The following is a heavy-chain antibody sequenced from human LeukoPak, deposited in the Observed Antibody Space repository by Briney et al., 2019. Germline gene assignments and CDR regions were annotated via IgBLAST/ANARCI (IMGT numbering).Heavy chain of an antibody. CDR3: ARFNLYYDILTGLDP. CDR2: VFYNGAT. CDR1: GGSISSSIYY. D-gene: IGHD3-9*01. J-gene: IGHJ5*02. Sequence: SETLSLTCIVSGGSISSSIYYWAWVRQPPGKGLEWIGTVFYNGATQYSPSLRSRVTISIDTSKNQFSLKLSSVTAADTAVYYCARFNLYYDILTGLDPWGQGTLVTVSS. V-gene: IGHV4-39*07.